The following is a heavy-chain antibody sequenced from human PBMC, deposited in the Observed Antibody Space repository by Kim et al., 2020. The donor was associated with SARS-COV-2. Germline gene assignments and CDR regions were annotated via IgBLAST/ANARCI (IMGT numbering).Heavy chain of an antibody. V-gene: IGHV3-7*01. CDR1: GFTFSSYW. D-gene: IGHD3-3*01. CDR2: IKQDGSEK. CDR3: ASVNRPYYDFWSGWGGVLEPKNYYYGMDV. Sequence: GGSLRLSCAASGFTFSSYWMSWVRQAPGKGLEWVANIKQDGSEKYYVDSVKGRFTISRDNAKNSLYLQMNSLRAEDTAVYYCASVNRPYYDFWSGWGGVLEPKNYYYGMDVWGQGTTVTVSS. J-gene: IGHJ6*02.